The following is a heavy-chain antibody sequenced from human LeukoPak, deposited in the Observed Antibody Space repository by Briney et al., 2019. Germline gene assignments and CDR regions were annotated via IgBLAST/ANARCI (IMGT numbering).Heavy chain of an antibody. V-gene: IGHV4-61*02. CDR2: ICASEST. Sequence: SETLSLTCPVSGDSIGSGTFCWNWVRQPAGTGLEWIGRICASESTDYNPSLKSRVTISVDTSKNQFSLKLNSVTAADTAVYYCARVGRLSYSDYYYYGMDVWGQGTTVTVSS. D-gene: IGHD1-26*01. J-gene: IGHJ6*02. CDR1: GDSIGSGTFC. CDR3: ARVGRLSYSDYYYYGMDV.